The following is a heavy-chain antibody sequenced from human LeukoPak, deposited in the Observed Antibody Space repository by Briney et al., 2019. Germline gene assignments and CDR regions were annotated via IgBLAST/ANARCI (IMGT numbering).Heavy chain of an antibody. J-gene: IGHJ4*02. CDR1: GFTFSSYA. CDR2: ISGGGGST. Sequence: GGSLRLSCAASGFTFSSYAMSWVRQAPGKGLEWVSTISGGGGSTYCADSVKGRFTISRDNSKNTLYLQMNSLRAEDTAVYYCAKDSHSGDDYWGQGTLVTVSS. CDR3: AKDSHSGDDY. V-gene: IGHV3-23*01.